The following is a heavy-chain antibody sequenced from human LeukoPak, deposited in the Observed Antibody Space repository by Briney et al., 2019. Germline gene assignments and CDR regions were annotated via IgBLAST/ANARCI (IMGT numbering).Heavy chain of an antibody. CDR2: ISAYNGNT. V-gene: IGHV1-18*01. CDR1: GYTFTSYG. Sequence: ASVNVSCKASGYTFTSYGISWVRQAPGQGLEWMGWISAYNGNTNYAQKLQGRVTMTTDTSTSTAYMELRSLRSDDTAVYYCARVHCSSTSCYTDYYYMDVWGKGTTVTVSS. CDR3: ARVHCSSTSCYTDYYYMDV. J-gene: IGHJ6*03. D-gene: IGHD2-2*02.